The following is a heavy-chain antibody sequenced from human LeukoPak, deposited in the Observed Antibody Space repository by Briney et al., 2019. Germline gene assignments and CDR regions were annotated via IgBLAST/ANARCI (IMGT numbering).Heavy chain of an antibody. CDR1: GGSISSGGYY. CDR2: IYHSGST. Sequence: SQTLSLTCTVSGGSISSGGYYWSWIRQPPGKGLEWIGYIYHSGSTYYNPSLKSRVTISVDRSKNQFSLKLSSVTAADTAVYYCARVRVSNYYMDVWGKGTTVTVSS. J-gene: IGHJ6*03. V-gene: IGHV4-30-2*01. CDR3: ARVRVSNYYMDV.